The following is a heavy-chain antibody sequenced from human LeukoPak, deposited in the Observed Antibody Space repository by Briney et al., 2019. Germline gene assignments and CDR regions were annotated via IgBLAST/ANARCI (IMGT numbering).Heavy chain of an antibody. D-gene: IGHD6-6*01. CDR2: IYTSGST. V-gene: IGHV4-61*02. Sequence: SQTLSLTCTVSGGSISSGSYYWSWIRQPARKGLESIGRIYTSGSTNYNPSLKSRVTISVDTSKNQFSLKLSSVTAADTAVYYCASSSSVTFDAFDIWGQGTMVTVSS. CDR1: GGSISSGSYY. CDR3: ASSSSVTFDAFDI. J-gene: IGHJ3*02.